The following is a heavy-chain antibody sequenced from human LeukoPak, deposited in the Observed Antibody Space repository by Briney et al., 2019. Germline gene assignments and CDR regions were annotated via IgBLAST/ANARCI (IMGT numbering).Heavy chain of an antibody. CDR2: VSHDGSKK. CDR1: GSTFSGFA. V-gene: IGHV3-30-3*01. D-gene: IGHD2-15*01. J-gene: IGHJ6*02. CDR3: ARDDEAGRCYRDYSVDYFYGMDV. Sequence: PGGSLRLSCAASGSTFSGFALHWVRQAPGKGLEWVAVVSHDGSKKYYADSVKGQFTISRDNSKDTLYMQMNSLRVEDTAVYYCARDDEAGRCYRDYSVDYFYGMDVWGQGTTVTVSS.